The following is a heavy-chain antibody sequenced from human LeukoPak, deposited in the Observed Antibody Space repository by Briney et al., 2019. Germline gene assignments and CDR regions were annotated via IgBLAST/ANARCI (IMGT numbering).Heavy chain of an antibody. CDR1: GFTFSSYS. Sequence: GGSLRLSCAASGFTFSSYSMNWVRQAPGKGLEWVSSISSSSGYIYYEDPVKGRFTTSKDNAKNSLYLKMNSLRAEDPAVYYCARARSGYDFAYWGQGTLVTVSS. J-gene: IGHJ4*02. CDR3: ARARSGYDFAY. V-gene: IGHV3-21*01. D-gene: IGHD5-12*01. CDR2: ISSSSGYI.